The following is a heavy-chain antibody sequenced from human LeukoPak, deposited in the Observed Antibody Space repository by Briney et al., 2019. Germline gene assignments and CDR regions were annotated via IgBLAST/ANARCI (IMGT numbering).Heavy chain of an antibody. CDR3: ARVPSDILTGYRNWFDP. D-gene: IGHD3-9*01. Sequence: ASVKVSCKASGYTFTSYGISWVRQAPGQGLEWMGWISAYNGNTNYAQKLQGRVTMTTDTSTSTAYMELRSLRSDDPAVYYCARVPSDILTGYRNWFDPWGQGTLVTVSS. V-gene: IGHV1-18*01. J-gene: IGHJ5*02. CDR2: ISAYNGNT. CDR1: GYTFTSYG.